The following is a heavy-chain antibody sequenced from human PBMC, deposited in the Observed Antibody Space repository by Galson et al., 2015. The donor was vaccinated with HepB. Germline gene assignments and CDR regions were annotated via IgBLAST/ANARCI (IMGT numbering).Heavy chain of an antibody. CDR2: INTNTGEP. J-gene: IGHJ6*02. CDR3: ARVTSTHNFGRSRYSFYYYGMDV. V-gene: IGHV7-4-1*02. Sequence: SVKVSCKASGYTFTNYAINWVRQAPGQGLEWMGWINTNTGEPTYAQAFTGRFVFSLDTSVTTAHLQISSLKPEDTAVYYCARVTSTHNFGRSRYSFYYYGMDVWDQGTTVTVPS. CDR1: GYTFTNYA. D-gene: IGHD1-20*01.